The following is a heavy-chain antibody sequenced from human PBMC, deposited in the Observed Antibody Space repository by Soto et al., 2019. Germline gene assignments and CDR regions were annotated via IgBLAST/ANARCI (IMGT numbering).Heavy chain of an antibody. CDR3: TRDLGSDRVGDYDY. D-gene: IGHD4-17*01. J-gene: IGHJ4*02. CDR2: IRSKAYGGTT. Sequence: GGSLRLSCTASGFTFGDYAMSWFRQAPGKGLEWVGFIRSKAYGGTTEYAASVKGRFTISRDDSKSIAYLQMNSLKTEDPAVYYCTRDLGSDRVGDYDYWGQGTLVTVSS. V-gene: IGHV3-49*03. CDR1: GFTFGDYA.